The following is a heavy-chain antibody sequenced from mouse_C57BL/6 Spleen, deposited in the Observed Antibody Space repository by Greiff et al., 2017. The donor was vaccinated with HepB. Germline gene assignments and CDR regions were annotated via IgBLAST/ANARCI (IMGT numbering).Heavy chain of an antibody. Sequence: VQLQQSGTVLARPGASVKMSCKTSGYTFTSYWMHWVKQRPGQGLEWIGAIYPGNSDTSYNQKFKGKAKLTAVTSASTAYMELSSLTNEDSAVYYCTREEVTKYYFDYWGQGTTLTVSS. CDR2: IYPGNSDT. CDR3: TREEVTKYYFDY. CDR1: GYTFTSYW. V-gene: IGHV1-5*01. J-gene: IGHJ2*01. D-gene: IGHD2-2*01.